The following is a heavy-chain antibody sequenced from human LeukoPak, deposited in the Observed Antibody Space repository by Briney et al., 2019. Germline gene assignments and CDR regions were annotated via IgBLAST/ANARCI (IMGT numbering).Heavy chain of an antibody. CDR1: GGSISSYY. CDR3: ARRGSTMAPWGYYYYYMDV. CDR2: IYYSGST. D-gene: IGHD3-10*01. V-gene: IGHV4-59*01. J-gene: IGHJ6*03. Sequence: SETLSLTCTVSGGSISSYYWSWIRQPPGKGLEWIGYIYYSGSTNYNPSLKSRVTISVDSSKNQFSLKVSSVTAADTAVYYCARRGSTMAPWGYYYYYMDVWGKGTTVTISS.